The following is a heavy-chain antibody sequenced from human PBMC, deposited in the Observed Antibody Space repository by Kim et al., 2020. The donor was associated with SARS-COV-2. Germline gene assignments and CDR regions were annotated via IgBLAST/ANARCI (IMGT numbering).Heavy chain of an antibody. CDR1: GFTFSSYA. CDR3: ANPQPWWLLTFPLVSDYYGMDV. J-gene: IGHJ6*02. V-gene: IGHV3-23*01. Sequence: GGSLRLSCAASGFTFSSYAMSWVRQAPGKGLEWVSAISGSGGSTYYADSVKGRFTISRDNSKNTLYLQMNSLRAEDTAVYYCANPQPWWLLTFPLVSDYYGMDVWGQGTTVTVSS. D-gene: IGHD5-12*01. CDR2: ISGSGGST.